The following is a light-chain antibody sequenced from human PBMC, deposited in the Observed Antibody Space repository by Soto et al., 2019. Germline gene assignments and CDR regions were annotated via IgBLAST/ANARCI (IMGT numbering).Light chain of an antibody. CDR3: QHFGSSLRT. J-gene: IGKJ1*01. Sequence: EIVLTQSPGTLSLSPGDRATLSCRASQSVSSHFLAWYQQKPGQAPRLLIHGTSSRATGIPDRFSGSGSGTDFTLTISSLEPEDFAVYYCQHFGSSLRTFGQGTQVEIK. CDR1: QSVSSHF. CDR2: GTS. V-gene: IGKV3-20*01.